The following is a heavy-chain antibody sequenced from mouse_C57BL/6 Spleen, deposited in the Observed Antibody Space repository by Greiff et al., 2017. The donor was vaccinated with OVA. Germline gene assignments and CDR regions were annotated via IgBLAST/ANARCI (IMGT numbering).Heavy chain of an antibody. Sequence: QVQLQQPGAELVMPGASVKLSCKASGYTFTSYWMHWVKQRPGQGLEWIGEIDPSDSYTNYNQKFKGKSTLTVDKSSSTAYMHLSSLTSEDSAVYYCAIQYYYGSSFDYWGQGTTLTVSS. J-gene: IGHJ2*01. CDR3: AIQYYYGSSFDY. CDR1: GYTFTSYW. V-gene: IGHV1-69*01. D-gene: IGHD1-1*01. CDR2: IDPSDSYT.